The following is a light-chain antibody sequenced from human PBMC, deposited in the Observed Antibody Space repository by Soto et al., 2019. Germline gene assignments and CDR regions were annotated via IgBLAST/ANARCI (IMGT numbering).Light chain of an antibody. V-gene: IGLV2-11*01. Sequence: QSVLTQPRSVSDSPGQSVTISCTGTNNDVGGYSLVSWYQQYPGKAPKLLIFDVNKRPSGVPDRFSGSKSGNTASLTISGLHAEDEADYYCCSYAGSFVYVFGTGTKLTVL. CDR1: NNDVGGYSL. CDR2: DVN. CDR3: CSYAGSFVYV. J-gene: IGLJ1*01.